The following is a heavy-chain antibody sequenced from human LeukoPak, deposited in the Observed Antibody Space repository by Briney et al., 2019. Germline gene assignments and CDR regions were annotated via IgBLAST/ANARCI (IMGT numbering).Heavy chain of an antibody. Sequence: GGSLRLSCAASGFTFSSYSMNWVRQAPGKGLEWVSYISSSSSTIHYADSVKGRFTISRDNAKNSLYLQMNSLRAEDTAVYYCARVGGYSYGSDYWGQGTLVTVSS. CDR3: ARVGGYSYGSDY. CDR2: ISSSSSTI. J-gene: IGHJ4*02. V-gene: IGHV3-48*01. D-gene: IGHD5-18*01. CDR1: GFTFSSYS.